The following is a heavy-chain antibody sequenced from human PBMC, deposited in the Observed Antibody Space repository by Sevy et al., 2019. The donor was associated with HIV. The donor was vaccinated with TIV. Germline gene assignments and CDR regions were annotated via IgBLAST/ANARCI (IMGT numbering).Heavy chain of an antibody. CDR2: INPNSGGT. J-gene: IGHJ4*02. V-gene: IGHV1-2*06. Sequence: ASVKVSCKTSGYTFTDYYKHWVRQAPGQGLEWMGRINPNSGGTNYPQKFEGRVTMTRDTSIITAYMELNRLTSDDTAVYYCARRYDFWRGYYGFDYWGQGTLVTVSS. D-gene: IGHD3-3*01. CDR3: ARRYDFWRGYYGFDY. CDR1: GYTFTDYY.